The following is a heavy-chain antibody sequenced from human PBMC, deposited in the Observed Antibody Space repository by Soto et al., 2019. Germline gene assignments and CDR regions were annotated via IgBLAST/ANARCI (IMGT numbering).Heavy chain of an antibody. V-gene: IGHV1-2*04. J-gene: IGHJ6*02. CDR3: ARGGIVVVPAAMLDYYYYYGMDV. CDR2: INPNSGGT. D-gene: IGHD2-2*01. Sequence: ASVKVSCKASGYTFTGYYMHWVRQAPGQGLEWMGWINPNSGGTNYAQKFQGWVTMTRDTSISTAYMELSRLRSDDTAVYYCARGGIVVVPAAMLDYYYYYGMDVWGQGTTDTVSS. CDR1: GYTFTGYY.